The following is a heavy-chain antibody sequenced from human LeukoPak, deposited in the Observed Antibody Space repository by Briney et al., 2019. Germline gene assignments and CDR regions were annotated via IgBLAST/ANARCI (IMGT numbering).Heavy chain of an antibody. V-gene: IGHV4-59*01. Sequence: SETLSLTCTVSGGSISSYYWSWIRQPPGKGLEWIGYIYYSGSTNYNPSLKSRVTISVDTSKNQFSLKLSSVTAADTAVYYCARVVSDYYGSGSQLHDPWGQGTPVTVSS. J-gene: IGHJ5*02. D-gene: IGHD3-10*01. CDR2: IYYSGST. CDR3: ARVVSDYYGSGSQLHDP. CDR1: GGSISSYY.